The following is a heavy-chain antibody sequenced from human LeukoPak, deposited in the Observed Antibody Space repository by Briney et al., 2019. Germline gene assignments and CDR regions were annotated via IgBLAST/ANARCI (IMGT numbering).Heavy chain of an antibody. V-gene: IGHV3-11*01. D-gene: IGHD2-2*01. Sequence: GGSLRLSCAASGFTFSDYYMSWIRQAPGKGLEWVSYISSSGSTIYYADSVKGRFTISRDNAKNSLYLQMNSLRAEDTALYYCAKGTEATEPHAFDIWGQGTMVTVSS. CDR1: GFTFSDYY. CDR2: ISSSGSTI. J-gene: IGHJ3*02. CDR3: AKGTEATEPHAFDI.